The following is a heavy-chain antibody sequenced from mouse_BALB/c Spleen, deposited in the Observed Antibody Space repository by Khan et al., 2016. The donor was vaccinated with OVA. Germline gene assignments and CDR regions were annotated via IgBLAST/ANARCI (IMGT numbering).Heavy chain of an antibody. CDR3: TRVGYLFAY. CDR2: IYPGNSDT. V-gene: IGHV1-5*01. Sequence: EVQLQQSGTVLARPGTSVKMSCKASGYIFTTYWIHWIKQRPGQGLEWIGAIYPGNSDTSYNQKFKGKAKLTAVTSTSTAYMELSSLTNEDSAVYYCTRVGYLFAYWGQGTLVTVSA. J-gene: IGHJ3*01. CDR1: GYIFTTYW. D-gene: IGHD2-2*01.